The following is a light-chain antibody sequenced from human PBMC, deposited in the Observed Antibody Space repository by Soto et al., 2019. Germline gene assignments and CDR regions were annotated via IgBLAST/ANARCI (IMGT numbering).Light chain of an antibody. CDR3: QQYNNWLT. Sequence: EIVLTQSPATLSVSPGERGTLSCRASQSVQSNLAWYQQKPGQAPRLLIYDASTRATGIPARFSGSGSVTEFTLTISSLQSEDFAVYYCQQYNNWLTFGGGTKVDIK. V-gene: IGKV3-15*01. CDR1: QSVQSN. CDR2: DAS. J-gene: IGKJ4*01.